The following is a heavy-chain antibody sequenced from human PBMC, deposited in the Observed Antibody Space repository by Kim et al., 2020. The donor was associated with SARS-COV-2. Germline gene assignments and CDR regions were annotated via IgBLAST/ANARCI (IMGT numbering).Heavy chain of an antibody. CDR1: GGSFSGYY. Sequence: SETLSLTCAVYGGSFSGYYWSWIRQPPGKGLEWIGEINHSGSTNYNPSLKSRVTISVDTSKNQFSLKLSSVTAADTAVYYCARELTRYSSSWYCFDPWGPGTLVTVSS. J-gene: IGHJ5*02. V-gene: IGHV4-34*01. CDR3: ARELTRYSSSWYCFDP. CDR2: INHSGST. D-gene: IGHD6-13*01.